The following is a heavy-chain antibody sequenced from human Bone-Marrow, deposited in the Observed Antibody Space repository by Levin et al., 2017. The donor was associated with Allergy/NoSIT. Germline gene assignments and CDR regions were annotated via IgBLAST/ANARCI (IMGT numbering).Heavy chain of an antibody. CDR3: ARRSYADFWSGIDY. J-gene: IGHJ4*02. Sequence: NPGESLKISCAASGFTVSDYYMTWIRQPPGKGLEWLSFMSKRDSPLYYKDSLRGRFTISRDNAKNSVYLQMNNLRAEDTAVYYCARRSYADFWSGIDYWGQGTLVTVSS. V-gene: IGHV3-11*01. CDR1: GFTVSDYY. CDR2: MSKRDSPL. D-gene: IGHD3-3*01.